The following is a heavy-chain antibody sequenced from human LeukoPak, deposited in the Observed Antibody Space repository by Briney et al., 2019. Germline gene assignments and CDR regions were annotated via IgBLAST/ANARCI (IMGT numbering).Heavy chain of an antibody. Sequence: GGSLRLSCAASGFTFSSYWMSWVRQAPGKGLEWVANIKQDGSEKYYVDSVKGRFTISRGNAKNSLYLQMNSLRAEDTAVYYCAKDEGTAMVTGADYWGQGTLVTVSS. CDR2: IKQDGSEK. CDR1: GFTFSSYW. D-gene: IGHD5-18*01. J-gene: IGHJ4*02. V-gene: IGHV3-7*01. CDR3: AKDEGTAMVTGADY.